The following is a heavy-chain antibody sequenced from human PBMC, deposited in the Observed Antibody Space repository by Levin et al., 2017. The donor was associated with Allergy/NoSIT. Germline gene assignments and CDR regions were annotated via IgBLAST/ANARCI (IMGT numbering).Heavy chain of an antibody. CDR2: INPNSGAT. Sequence: ASVKVSCKASGYTFSGYYIHWVRQAPGQGLEWMGWINPNSGATNYAQMFQDRVTLTRETSISTSYMELSRLTSDDTAVYHCARGSDNSGYYPLDYWGQGTLVTVSS. J-gene: IGHJ4*02. CDR1: GYTFSGYY. D-gene: IGHD3-22*01. CDR3: ARGSDNSGYYPLDY. V-gene: IGHV1-2*02.